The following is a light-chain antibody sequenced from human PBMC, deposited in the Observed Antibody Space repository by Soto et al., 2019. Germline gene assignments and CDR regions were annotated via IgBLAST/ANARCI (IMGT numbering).Light chain of an antibody. CDR3: QQYNTYSWT. CDR1: QSINSW. CDR2: KAS. J-gene: IGKJ1*01. Sequence: DIRMTQSPSTLSASVGDRVTITCRASQSINSWLAWYQQKPGKAPKLLIYKASSLESGVPSRFSGSGSGTEFTLTISSLQPDDFATYYCQQYNTYSWTFGQGTKVEIK. V-gene: IGKV1-5*03.